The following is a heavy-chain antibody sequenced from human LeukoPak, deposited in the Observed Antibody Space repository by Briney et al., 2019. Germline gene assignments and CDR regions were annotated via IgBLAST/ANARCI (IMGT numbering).Heavy chain of an antibody. CDR2: IIPIFGTA. CDR1: GGTFSSYA. Sequence: ASVKVSCKASGGTFSSYAISWVRQAPGQGLEWMGGIIPIFGTANYAQKFQGRVTITTDESTSTAYMELSSLRSEDTAVYYCARESGDSSVSYYFFYYRHVGGKETRVTVFS. CDR3: ARESGDSSVSYYFFYYRHV. D-gene: IGHD1-26*01. J-gene: IGHJ6*03. V-gene: IGHV1-69*05.